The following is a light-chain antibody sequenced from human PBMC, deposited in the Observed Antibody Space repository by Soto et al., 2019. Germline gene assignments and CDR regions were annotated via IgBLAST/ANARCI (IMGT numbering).Light chain of an antibody. CDR3: QHLNSYPLT. J-gene: IGKJ4*01. CDR1: QGISSY. Sequence: DIQLTQSPSFLSASVGDRVTITCRASQGISSYLAWYQQKPGQAPKLLIYAASTLQSGVPSMFSGSGSGTAFNLTISSLQPEDFATYYCQHLNSYPLTFVGGTKVEIK. V-gene: IGKV1-9*01. CDR2: AAS.